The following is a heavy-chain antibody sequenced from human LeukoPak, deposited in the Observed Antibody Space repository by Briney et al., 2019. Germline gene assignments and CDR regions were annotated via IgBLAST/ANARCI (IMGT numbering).Heavy chain of an antibody. J-gene: IGHJ6*03. Sequence: PGGSLRLSCAASGFTFSSYEMNWVRQAPGKGLEWVSYISSSGSTIYYADSVKGRFTISRDNAKNSLYLQMNSLRAEDTAVYYCARNNWGFALYYYMDVWGKGTTVTVSS. CDR3: ARNNWGFALYYYMDV. V-gene: IGHV3-48*03. CDR2: ISSSGSTI. CDR1: GFTFSSYE. D-gene: IGHD7-27*01.